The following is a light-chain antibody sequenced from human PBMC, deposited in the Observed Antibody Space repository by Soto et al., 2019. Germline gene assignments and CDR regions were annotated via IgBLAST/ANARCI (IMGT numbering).Light chain of an antibody. CDR3: QQHGSSQT. Sequence: DIVLPQSPGTLSLSPGERAALSCRASQSVISTYLAWYQQKPGQAPRLLIYGASSRATGIPDRFSGSGSGTDFTLTISRLEPEDFAVYYCQQHGSSQTFGGGTKVEIK. V-gene: IGKV3-20*01. J-gene: IGKJ4*01. CDR2: GAS. CDR1: QSVISTY.